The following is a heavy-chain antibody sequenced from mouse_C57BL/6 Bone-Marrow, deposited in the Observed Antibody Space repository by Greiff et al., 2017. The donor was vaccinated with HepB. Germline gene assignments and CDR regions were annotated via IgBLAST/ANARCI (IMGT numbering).Heavy chain of an antibody. CDR3: ARSEGDFDY. CDR2: INPGSGGT. J-gene: IGHJ2*01. Sequence: QVQLKESGAELVRPGTSVKVSCKASGYAFTNYLIEWVKQRPGQGLEWIGVINPGSGGTNYNEKFKGKATLTADKSSSTAYMQLSSLTSEDSAVYFCARSEGDFDYWGQGTTLTVSS. CDR1: GYAFTNYL. V-gene: IGHV1-54*01.